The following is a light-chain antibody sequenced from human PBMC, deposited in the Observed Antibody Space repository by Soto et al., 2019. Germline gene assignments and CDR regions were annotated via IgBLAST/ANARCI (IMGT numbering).Light chain of an antibody. CDR1: ASKIGSNT. CDR2: SNN. V-gene: IGLV1-44*01. Sequence: QSVLTQPPSASGTPGQRVTISCSGSASKIGSNTVNWYQQLPGTAPKLVIYSNNQRPSGVPDRLSGSKSGTSVSLAIMGLRAEDEEDYDCAAWDYSLDGYVVFGGGTKLTVL. CDR3: AAWDYSLDGYVV. J-gene: IGLJ2*01.